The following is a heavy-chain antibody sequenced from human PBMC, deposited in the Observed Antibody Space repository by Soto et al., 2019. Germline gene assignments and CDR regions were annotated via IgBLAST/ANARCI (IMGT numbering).Heavy chain of an antibody. CDR2: IIYSGDI. V-gene: IGHV4-39*01. Sequence: PSETLSLTCTVSGDSISSHNYWGWFRQPPGKGLEWIGSIIYSGDIMYNPSLQSRLTLFVDTSKNQFSLKLSSVTAADTAVYYCARGSRVKIPAASGRDYYYHGLDVWGQGTAVTVSS. J-gene: IGHJ6*02. CDR1: GDSISSHNY. D-gene: IGHD6-25*01. CDR3: ARGSRVKIPAASGRDYYYHGLDV.